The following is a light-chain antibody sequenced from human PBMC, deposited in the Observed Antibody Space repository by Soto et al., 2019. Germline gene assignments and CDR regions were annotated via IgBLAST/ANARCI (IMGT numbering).Light chain of an antibody. CDR3: SSYTSSSLYV. CDR2: DVS. CDR1: SSDVGGYNY. J-gene: IGLJ1*01. V-gene: IGLV2-14*01. Sequence: QSALTQPASVSGSPGQSITISCTGTSSDVGGYNYVSWYQQHPGQAPKLMIYDVSNRHSGVSNRFSGSKSGNTASLTISGLQAEDEADYYCSSYTSSSLYVFGTGTKLTVL.